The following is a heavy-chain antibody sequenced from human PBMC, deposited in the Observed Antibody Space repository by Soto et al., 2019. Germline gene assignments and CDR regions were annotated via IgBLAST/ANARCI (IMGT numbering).Heavy chain of an antibody. D-gene: IGHD4-17*01. CDR2: MNPNSGNT. Sequence: QVQLVQSGAEVKKSGASVKVSCKASGYTLTSHDINWVRQATGQGLEWMGWMNPNSGNTGYAQKFQGRVTMTRSTYISTAYMELSSLRSEDTAVYYCARWDYGYYARFDYWGQGTLVTVSS. J-gene: IGHJ4*02. CDR1: GYTLTSHD. V-gene: IGHV1-8*01. CDR3: ARWDYGYYARFDY.